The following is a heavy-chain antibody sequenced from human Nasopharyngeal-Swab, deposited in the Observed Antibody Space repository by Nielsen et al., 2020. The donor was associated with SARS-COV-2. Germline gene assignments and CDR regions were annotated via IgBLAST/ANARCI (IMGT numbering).Heavy chain of an antibody. Sequence: GESLKISCAASGFTFSNYWMTWVRQDPGKGLVWVSHINTDGSSTSYVDSVKGRFTISRDNAKNTLYLQMNSLRAEDTAVYHCAVSGYGGPLDYWGQGTLVTVST. V-gene: IGHV3-74*01. CDR3: AVSGYGGPLDY. D-gene: IGHD3-10*01. CDR2: INTDGSST. CDR1: GFTFSNYW. J-gene: IGHJ4*02.